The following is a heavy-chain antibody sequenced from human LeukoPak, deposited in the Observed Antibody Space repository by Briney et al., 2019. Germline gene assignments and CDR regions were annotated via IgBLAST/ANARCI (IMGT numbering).Heavy chain of an antibody. D-gene: IGHD2-2*01. CDR2: INPSGGST. CDR3: ARIYCSSTSCHEGYFDY. Sequence: ASVKVSCKASGYTFTSYYMHWVRQVPGQGLEWMGIINPSGGSTSYAQKFQGRVTMTRDTSTSTVYMELSSLRSEDTAVYYCARIYCSSTSCHEGYFDYWGQGTLVTVSS. CDR1: GYTFTSYY. J-gene: IGHJ4*02. V-gene: IGHV1-46*01.